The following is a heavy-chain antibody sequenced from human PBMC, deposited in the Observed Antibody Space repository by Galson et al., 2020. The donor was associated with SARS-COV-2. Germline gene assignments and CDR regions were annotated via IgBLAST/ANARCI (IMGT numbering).Heavy chain of an antibody. Sequence: ASEPLSLTCAVSGGPISSSNWWRWVRQPPGKGLEWMGESYHSGRTNYNPSLKSRVTISIDTSKNHFTPNLSSGTAADTAVYYCRVRGVGDRPHYDYWGQGTLVTVSS. CDR1: GGPISSSNW. CDR2: SYHSGRT. D-gene: IGHD3-10*01. V-gene: IGHV4-4*02. CDR3: RVRGVGDRPHYDY. J-gene: IGHJ4*02.